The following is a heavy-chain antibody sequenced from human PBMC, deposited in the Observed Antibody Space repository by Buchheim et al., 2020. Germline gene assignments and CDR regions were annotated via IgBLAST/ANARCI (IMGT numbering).Heavy chain of an antibody. Sequence: QVQLVQSGAEVKKPGASVKVSCKASGYTFSNYYIHWVRQAPGQGLEWMGIVNPSGGGTSYPQKFQGRVTMTRDTSTSTVYMELSSLRSEDTAVYYCARGGGDIVVVPASIHVHYLDVWGKGT. J-gene: IGHJ6*03. CDR2: VNPSGGGT. V-gene: IGHV1-46*01. D-gene: IGHD2-2*02. CDR3: ARGGGDIVVVPASIHVHYLDV. CDR1: GYTFSNYY.